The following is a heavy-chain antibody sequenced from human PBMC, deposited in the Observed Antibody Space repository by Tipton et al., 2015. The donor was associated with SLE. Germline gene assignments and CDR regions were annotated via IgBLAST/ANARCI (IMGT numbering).Heavy chain of an antibody. CDR1: GGSINSQY. J-gene: IGHJ5*02. D-gene: IGHD5-12*01. V-gene: IGHV4-59*11. Sequence: TLSLTCSVSGGSINSQYWSWIRQPPGEGLEWIGFIFSSGNTNYNPSLKSRVTISVDTSKNQFSLKLDSVTAADTAVYYCARDRHYRGNVWFDPWGRGILVTVSS. CDR2: IFSSGNT. CDR3: ARDRHYRGNVWFDP.